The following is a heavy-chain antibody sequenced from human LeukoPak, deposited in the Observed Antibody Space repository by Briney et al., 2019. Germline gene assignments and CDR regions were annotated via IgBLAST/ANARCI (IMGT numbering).Heavy chain of an antibody. J-gene: IGHJ6*02. CDR2: IYYSGST. CDR3: ARARYGYSYGYDGMDV. Sequence: SETLSLTYTVSGGSISSYYWSWIRQPPGKGLEWIGYIYYSGSTNYNPSLKSRVTISVDTSKNQFSLKLSSVTAADTAGYYCARARYGYSYGYDGMDVWGQGTTVTVSS. D-gene: IGHD5-18*01. V-gene: IGHV4-59*08. CDR1: GGSISSYY.